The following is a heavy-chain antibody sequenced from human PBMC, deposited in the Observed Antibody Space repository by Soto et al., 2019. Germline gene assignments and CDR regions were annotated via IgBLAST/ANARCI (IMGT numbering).Heavy chain of an antibody. J-gene: IGHJ4*02. CDR1: GFPFSIYA. V-gene: IGHV3-23*01. Sequence: GGSLRLSCAASGFPFSIYAMSLVRQSPGKGLEWVSAISGDGSSTYFADSGKGRFTISRDNSKNTLYLQMNSLRAEDTDVYYCAKDWEFDWHHYYFDYWGQGSMVTVSS. D-gene: IGHD3-9*01. CDR2: ISGDGSST. CDR3: AKDWEFDWHHYYFDY.